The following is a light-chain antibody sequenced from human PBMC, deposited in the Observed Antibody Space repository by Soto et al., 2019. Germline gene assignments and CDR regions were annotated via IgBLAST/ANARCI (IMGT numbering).Light chain of an antibody. V-gene: IGLV2-14*01. CDR1: SSDVGGYNS. CDR2: EVS. J-gene: IGLJ2*01. Sequence: QSALTQPASVSGSPGQSITVSCTGTSSDVGGYNSVSWYQQHPGKTPKLMIYEVSNRPSGVSNRFSGSKSGNTASLTISGLRAEDEADYYCSSFTTSSTLLFGGGTKLTVL. CDR3: SSFTTSSTLL.